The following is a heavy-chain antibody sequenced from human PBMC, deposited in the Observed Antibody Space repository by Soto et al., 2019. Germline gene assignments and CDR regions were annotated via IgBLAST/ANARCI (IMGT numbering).Heavy chain of an antibody. CDR3: TRDIGGKGAY. J-gene: IGHJ4*02. Sequence: EVQLVESGGGLVQPGGSLRLSCATSGFTFSSYWMHWVRQVPGKGLLWVSRIDEYGNTINYADSVRGRFTISRDNAMNTLYLEMSSLRSEDTALYYCTRDIGGKGAYWGPGTLVTVSS. CDR1: GFTFSSYW. CDR2: IDEYGNTI. V-gene: IGHV3-74*01. D-gene: IGHD3-10*01.